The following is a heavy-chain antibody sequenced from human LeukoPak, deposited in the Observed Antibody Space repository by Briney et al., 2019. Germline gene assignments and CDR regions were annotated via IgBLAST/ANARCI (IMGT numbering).Heavy chain of an antibody. CDR2: ISSSGSTI. D-gene: IGHD5-18*01. CDR1: GFTFSDYY. Sequence: GGSLRLSCAASGFTFSDYYMSWIRQAPGKGLEWVSYISSSGSTIYYADSVKGRFIISRDNAKNSLYLQMNSLRAEDTAVYYCANGRYSYGYKNAFDIWGQGTMVTVSS. J-gene: IGHJ3*02. CDR3: ANGRYSYGYKNAFDI. V-gene: IGHV3-11*04.